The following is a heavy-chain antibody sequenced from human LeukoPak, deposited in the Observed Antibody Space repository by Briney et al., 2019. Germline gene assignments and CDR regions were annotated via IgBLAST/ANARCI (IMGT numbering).Heavy chain of an antibody. Sequence: PGRSLRLSCAASGFTFSSYAMHWVRQAPGKGLEWVAVISYDGSNKYYADSVKGRFTISRDNSKNTLYLQMNSLRAEDTAVYYCARDRPLRLGELSSKLPFDYWGQGTLVTVSS. V-gene: IGHV3-30-3*01. CDR3: ARDRPLRLGELSSKLPFDY. CDR1: GFTFSSYA. CDR2: ISYDGSNK. J-gene: IGHJ4*02. D-gene: IGHD3-16*02.